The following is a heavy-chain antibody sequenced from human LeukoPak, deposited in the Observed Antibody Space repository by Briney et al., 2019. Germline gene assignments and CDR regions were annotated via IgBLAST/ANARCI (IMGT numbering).Heavy chain of an antibody. CDR3: ARDRNYCSSTSCYFVVYYYYMDV. V-gene: IGHV3-21*01. CDR2: ISSSSSYI. CDR1: GFTFSSYS. J-gene: IGHJ6*03. D-gene: IGHD2-2*01. Sequence: GGSLRLSCAASGFTFSSYSMNWVRQAPGKGLEWVSSISSSSSYIYYADSVKGRFTISRDNAKNSLYLQMNSLRAEDTAVYYCARDRNYCSSTSCYFVVYYYYMDVWAKGPRSPSP.